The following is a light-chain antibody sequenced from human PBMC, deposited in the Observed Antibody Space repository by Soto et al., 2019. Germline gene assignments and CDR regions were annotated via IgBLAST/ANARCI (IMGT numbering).Light chain of an antibody. J-gene: IGKJ5*01. CDR3: QQRADWPIT. Sequence: DIQMTQSPSSVSASVGDRVTITCRASQGISSWLAWYQQKPGKAPKLLIYAASTLQSGVPSRFSGSGSGTEFTLTISSLEPDDFAVYYCQQRADWPITFGKGTRLEIK. CDR2: AAS. CDR1: QGISSW. V-gene: IGKV1-12*01.